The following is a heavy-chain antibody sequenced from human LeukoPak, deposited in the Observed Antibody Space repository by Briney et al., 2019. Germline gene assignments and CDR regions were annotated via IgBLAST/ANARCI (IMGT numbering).Heavy chain of an antibody. V-gene: IGHV4-34*01. CDR2: INHSGST. D-gene: IGHD3-9*01. Sequence: SETLSLTCAVYGGSFSGYYWSWIRQPPGKGLEWIGEINHSGSTNYNPSLKSRVTISVDTSKNQFSLKLSSATAADTAVYYCARGGVRYFDWLLSPFDPWGQGTLVTVSS. CDR3: ARGGVRYFDWLLSPFDP. CDR1: GGSFSGYY. J-gene: IGHJ5*02.